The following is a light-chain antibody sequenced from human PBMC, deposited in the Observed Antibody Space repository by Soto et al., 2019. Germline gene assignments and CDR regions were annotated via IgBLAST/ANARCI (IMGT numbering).Light chain of an antibody. J-gene: IGKJ1*01. CDR1: QSVSSSY. CDR2: GAS. Sequence: EIVLTQSPGTLSLSPGERATLSGRASQSVSSSYFAWYQQKPGQAPRLLIYGASSRATGIPDRFSGSGSGTDFTLTISRLEPEDFAVYYCQQYGSSPPMWTFGQGTKVEIK. V-gene: IGKV3-20*01. CDR3: QQYGSSPPMWT.